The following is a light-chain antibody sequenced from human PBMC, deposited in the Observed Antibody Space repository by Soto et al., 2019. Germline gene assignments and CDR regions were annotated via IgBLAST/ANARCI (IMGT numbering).Light chain of an antibody. CDR1: SSNIGTSYD. V-gene: IGLV1-40*01. Sequence: QSVLTQPPSVSGAPGQRVTISCTGSSSNIGTSYDVNWYQQLPGTAPKLLIYGNINRPSGVPDRFSGSKSGTSASLAISGLQAEDEADYYCQSHDTSLSVSIFGGGTKLPVL. CDR2: GNI. J-gene: IGLJ2*01. CDR3: QSHDTSLSVSI.